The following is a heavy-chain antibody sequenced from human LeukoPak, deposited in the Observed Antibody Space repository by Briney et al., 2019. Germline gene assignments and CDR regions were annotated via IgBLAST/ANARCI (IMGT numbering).Heavy chain of an antibody. CDR2: IYYSGST. CDR1: GGSFSGYY. CDR3: ARGHGYLDY. V-gene: IGHV4-59*01. Sequence: PSETLSLTCAVYGGSFSGYYWSWIRQPPGKGLEWIGYIYYSGSTNYNPSLKSRVTISVDTSKNQFSLKLSSVTAADTAVYYCARGHGYLDYWGQGTLVTVSS. J-gene: IGHJ4*02. D-gene: IGHD5-24*01.